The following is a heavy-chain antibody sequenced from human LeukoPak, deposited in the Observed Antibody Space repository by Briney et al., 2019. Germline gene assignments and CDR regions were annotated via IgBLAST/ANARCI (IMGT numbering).Heavy chain of an antibody. Sequence: ASVKVSCKASGGTFSSYAISWVRQAPGQGLEWMGRIIPILGIANYAQKFQGRVTITADKSTSTAYIELSSLRSEDTAVYYCARGGYIVVRGYGMDVWGQGTTVTVSS. CDR2: IIPILGIA. CDR1: GGTFSSYA. V-gene: IGHV1-69*04. J-gene: IGHJ6*02. D-gene: IGHD2-15*01. CDR3: ARGGYIVVRGYGMDV.